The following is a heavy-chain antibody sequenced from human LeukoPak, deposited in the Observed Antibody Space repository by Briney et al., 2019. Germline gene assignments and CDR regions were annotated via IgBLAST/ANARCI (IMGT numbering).Heavy chain of an antibody. V-gene: IGHV3-7*04. D-gene: IGHD1-14*01. J-gene: IGHJ4*02. Sequence: GGSLRLSCVGSGFTFSSYWMTWVRQAPGKGLEWVANIKDDGSEKYSVGSVKGRFTISRDNAKSLLYLQMSSLRAEDTAVYYCARARIDYWGQGTLVTVSS. CDR2: IKDDGSEK. CDR3: ARARIDY. CDR1: GFTFSSYW.